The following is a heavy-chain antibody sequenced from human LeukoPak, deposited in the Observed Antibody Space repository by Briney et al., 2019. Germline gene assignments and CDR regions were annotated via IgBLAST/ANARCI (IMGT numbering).Heavy chain of an antibody. CDR3: GRDALVGYFSYYYMDV. Sequence: SETLSLTCTVSGGSVSSHYWTWIRQSPVKGLEWIGDISNSGSTSYNPSLKSRVTISIDTSKNQFSLKLSSVTAADTAVYYCGRDALVGYFSYYYMDVWGKGTTVTVSS. CDR1: GGSVSSHY. D-gene: IGHD2-15*01. CDR2: ISNSGST. J-gene: IGHJ6*03. V-gene: IGHV4-59*02.